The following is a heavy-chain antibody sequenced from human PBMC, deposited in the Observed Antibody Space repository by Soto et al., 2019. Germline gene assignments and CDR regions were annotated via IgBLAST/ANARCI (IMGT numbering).Heavy chain of an antibody. CDR2: IYWDDDK. D-gene: IGHD6-19*01. J-gene: IGHJ4*02. V-gene: IGHV2-5*02. CDR1: GFSLTTSGVG. Sequence: QITLKESGPTLVKPTQPLTLTCTFSGFSLTTSGVGVGWISKPPGKSLEWLALIYWDDDKRYSPSLRSRLTITKDTSKNQVVLTMANMDPVDTATYYCAHRQAGYNSGWNEGYFDYWGQGNLVTVSS. CDR3: AHRQAGYNSGWNEGYFDY.